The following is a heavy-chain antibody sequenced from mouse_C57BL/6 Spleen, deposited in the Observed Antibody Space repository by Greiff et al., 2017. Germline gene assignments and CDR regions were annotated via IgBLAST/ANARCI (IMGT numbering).Heavy chain of an antibody. Sequence: QVQLQQPGAELVKPGASVKLSCKASGYTFTSYWMQWVKQRPGQGLEWIGEICPSDSYTNYNQKFKGKATLTVDTSSSTAYMQLSSLTSEDSAVYYCVPLITTVGDWYFDVWGTGTTVTVSS. CDR1: GYTFTSYW. CDR3: VPLITTVGDWYFDV. D-gene: IGHD1-1*01. V-gene: IGHV1-50*01. J-gene: IGHJ1*03. CDR2: ICPSDSYT.